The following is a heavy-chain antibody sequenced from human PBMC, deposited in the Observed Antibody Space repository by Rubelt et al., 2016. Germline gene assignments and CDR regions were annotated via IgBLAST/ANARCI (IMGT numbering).Heavy chain of an antibody. CDR3: ARLLQLWPFDY. CDR2: IYPGDSDT. J-gene: IGHJ4*02. CDR1: GYNFTSYW. Sequence: EVQLVQPGAEVKKPGESLRISCKGSGYNFTSYWIGWVRQMPGKGLEWMGIIYPGDSDTRYSPSVQGQITISTNKTISTAYLEWSSLKAANTAMYYCARLLQLWPFDYWGQGTLVTVSS. D-gene: IGHD5-18*01. V-gene: IGHV5-51*01.